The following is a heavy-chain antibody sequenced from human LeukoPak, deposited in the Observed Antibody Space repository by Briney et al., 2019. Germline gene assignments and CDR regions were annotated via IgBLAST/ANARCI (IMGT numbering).Heavy chain of an antibody. V-gene: IGHV3-48*03. CDR2: ISSSGSTI. CDR3: ARDDPAESSGF. CDR1: GFTFSSYE. D-gene: IGHD3-22*01. Sequence: GGSLRLSCAASGFTFSSYEMNWVRQAPGKGLEWVSYISSSGSTIYYADSVKGRFTISRDNAKNSLYLQMNSLRADDTAVYYCARDDPAESSGFWGRGTLVTVSS. J-gene: IGHJ2*01.